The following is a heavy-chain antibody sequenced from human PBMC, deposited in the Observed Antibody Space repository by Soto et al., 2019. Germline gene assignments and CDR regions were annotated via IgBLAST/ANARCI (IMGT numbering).Heavy chain of an antibody. Sequence: GGSLKLSRVGSGVTFSTYSINWVRQDPGKGLEWVSSISSRSDIYYADSVKGRFTISRDNAKNSVSLQMNSLRAEDTAVYYCAREYTAWPLAYGLDVWGQGTTVTVSS. CDR1: GVTFSTYS. V-gene: IGHV3-21*01. CDR3: AREYTAWPLAYGLDV. CDR2: ISSRSDI. D-gene: IGHD2-2*02. J-gene: IGHJ6*02.